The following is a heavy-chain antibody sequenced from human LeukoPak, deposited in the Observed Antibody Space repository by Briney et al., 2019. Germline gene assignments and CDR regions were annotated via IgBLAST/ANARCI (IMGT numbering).Heavy chain of an antibody. J-gene: IGHJ3*01. D-gene: IGHD3-22*01. Sequence: SETLSLTCTVSGGSISTSYWSWIRQPPGKGLEWIGYIYNSGSTNYNPSLKSRVTISVDTSRNQFSLKLSSVTAADTAVYYCARHMVYYYDSSGHGFDVWGQGTMVTVSS. CDR1: GGSISTSY. CDR2: IYNSGST. V-gene: IGHV4-59*01. CDR3: ARHMVYYYDSSGHGFDV.